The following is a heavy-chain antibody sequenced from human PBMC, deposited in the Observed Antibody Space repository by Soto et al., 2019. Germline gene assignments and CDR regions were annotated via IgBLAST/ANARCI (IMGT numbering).Heavy chain of an antibody. V-gene: IGHV3-23*01. CDR3: AKGKTSGWYYFDY. D-gene: IGHD6-19*01. J-gene: IGHJ4*02. CDR2: ISASGRDT. Sequence: GGSQRLSCVASGFTFSNYAMSWVRQAPGKGLEWVSGISASGRDTYYADSVKDRFTISRDSFKNTLYLQMNSLRAEDTGTYYCAKGKTSGWYYFDYWGQGALVTVSS. CDR1: GFTFSNYA.